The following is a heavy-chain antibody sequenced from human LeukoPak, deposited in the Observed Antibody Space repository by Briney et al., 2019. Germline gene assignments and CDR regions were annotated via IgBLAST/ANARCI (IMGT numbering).Heavy chain of an antibody. CDR2: IYTSGST. J-gene: IGHJ4*02. Sequence: PSQTLSLTCTVSGGSISSGSYYWSWIRQPAGKGLEWIGRIYTSGSTNYNPSLKSRVTISVDTSKNQFSLKLSSVTAADTAVYYCARGPHITIFGVVIPFDYWGQGTLVTVSS. V-gene: IGHV4-61*02. D-gene: IGHD3-3*01. CDR1: GGSISSGSYY. CDR3: ARGPHITIFGVVIPFDY.